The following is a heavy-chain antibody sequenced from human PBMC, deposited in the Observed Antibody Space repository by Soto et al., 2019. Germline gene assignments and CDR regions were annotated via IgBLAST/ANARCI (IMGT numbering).Heavy chain of an antibody. CDR3: ARQRTTVVTQAYFDY. V-gene: IGHV4-39*01. Sequence: SETLSLTCAVSGGSISSSSYYWCWIRQPPGKGLEWIGSIYYSWSTYYNPSLKSRVTISEDTSKNQFSLKLSSVTAADTALYYCARQRTTVVTQAYFDYWGQGALVTVSS. D-gene: IGHD2-21*02. J-gene: IGHJ4*02. CDR2: IYYSWST. CDR1: GGSISSSSYY.